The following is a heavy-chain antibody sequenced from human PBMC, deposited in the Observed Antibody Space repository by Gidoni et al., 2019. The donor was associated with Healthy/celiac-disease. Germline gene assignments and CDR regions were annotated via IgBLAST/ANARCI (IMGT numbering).Heavy chain of an antibody. Sequence: QVQLVQSGDEVKKPGSSVKVSCKASGGTFSSYAIRWVRQAPGQGLEWMGRIIPILGIANYAQKFQGRVTITADKSTSTAYMELSSLRSEDTAVYYCARERRHIVVVTAIPEAFDIWGQGTMVTVSS. CDR1: GGTFSSYA. V-gene: IGHV1-69*09. CDR2: IIPILGIA. D-gene: IGHD2-21*02. CDR3: ARERRHIVVVTAIPEAFDI. J-gene: IGHJ3*02.